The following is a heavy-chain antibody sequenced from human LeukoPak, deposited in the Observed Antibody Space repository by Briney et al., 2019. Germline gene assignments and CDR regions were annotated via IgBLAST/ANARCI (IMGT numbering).Heavy chain of an antibody. J-gene: IGHJ5*02. Sequence: SETLSLTCAVYGGSFSGYYWSWIRQPPGKGLEWIGEVNHSGSTNYNPSLKSRVTISVDTSKNQFSLKLSSVTAADTAVYYCARVFGGPVSRRFDPWGQGTQVTVSS. CDR3: ARVFGGPVSRRFDP. CDR2: VNHSGST. D-gene: IGHD4-23*01. CDR1: GGSFSGYY. V-gene: IGHV4-34*01.